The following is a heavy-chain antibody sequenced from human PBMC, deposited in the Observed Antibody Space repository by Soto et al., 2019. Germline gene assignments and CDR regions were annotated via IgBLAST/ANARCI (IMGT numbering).Heavy chain of an antibody. CDR1: GYTFIIYG. D-gene: IGHD3-22*01. CDR3: ARGGYFYDSSGYPEYYFDY. Sequence: SVKVSCKASGYTFIIYGISWVRQAPGQGLEWMGWMSADNGNTNYAQNFQGRVTMTTDTSTSTAYMELRSLRSDDTAVYYCARGGYFYDSSGYPEYYFDYWGQGTLVTVSS. V-gene: IGHV1-18*01. CDR2: MSADNGNT. J-gene: IGHJ4*02.